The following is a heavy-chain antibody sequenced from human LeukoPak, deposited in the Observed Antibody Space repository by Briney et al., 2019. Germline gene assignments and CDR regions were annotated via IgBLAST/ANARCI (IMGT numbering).Heavy chain of an antibody. J-gene: IGHJ4*02. CDR3: ARGGELELLDY. D-gene: IGHD1-7*01. CDR1: GFTFSSYS. Sequence: PGGSLRLSCAASGFTFSSYSMNWVRQAPGKGLEWVSYISSSSSTIYYADSVKSRFTISRDNAKNSLYLQMNSLRAEDTAVYYCARGGELELLDYWGQGTLVTVSS. V-gene: IGHV3-48*04. CDR2: ISSSSSTI.